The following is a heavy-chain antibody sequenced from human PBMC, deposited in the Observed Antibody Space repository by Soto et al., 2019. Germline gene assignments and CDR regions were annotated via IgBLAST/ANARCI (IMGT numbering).Heavy chain of an antibody. CDR3: ARDQGGPTNLIYYYYYYYMDV. J-gene: IGHJ6*03. Sequence: GGSLRLSCAASGFTFSSYWMSWVRQAPGKGLEWVANIKQDGSEKYYVDSVKGRFTISRDNAKNSLYLQMNSLRAEDTAVYYCARDQGGPTNLIYYYYYYYMDVWGKGTTVTVSS. V-gene: IGHV3-7*01. D-gene: IGHD2-15*01. CDR1: GFTFSSYW. CDR2: IKQDGSEK.